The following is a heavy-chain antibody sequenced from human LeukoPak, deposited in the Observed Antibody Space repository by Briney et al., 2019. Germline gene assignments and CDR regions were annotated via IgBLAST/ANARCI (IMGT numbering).Heavy chain of an antibody. V-gene: IGHV1-24*01. CDR2: FDPEDGET. D-gene: IGHD3-3*01. CDR3: ATINRGWAGRSGYYIRWFDP. CDR1: GYTLTELS. Sequence: ASVKASCKVSGYTLTELSMHWVRRAPGNGLEWRGGFDPEDGETIYAQKFQGRVTMTEDTSTDTAYMELSSLRSEDTAVYYCATINRGWAGRSGYYIRWFDPWGQGTLVTVSS. J-gene: IGHJ5*02.